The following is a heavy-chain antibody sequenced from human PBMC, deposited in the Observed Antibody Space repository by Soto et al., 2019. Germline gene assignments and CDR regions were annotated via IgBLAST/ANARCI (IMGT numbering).Heavy chain of an antibody. CDR2: ISAYNGNT. CDR3: ARDEDQNYYDSSGSFGFFDY. V-gene: IGHV1-18*01. J-gene: IGHJ4*02. D-gene: IGHD3-22*01. Sequence: ASVKVSCKASGYTFTSYGISWVRQAPGQGLEWMGWISAYNGNTNYAQKLRGRVTMTTDTSTSTAYMELRSLRSDDTAVYYCARDEDQNYYDSSGSFGFFDYWGQGTLVTVSS. CDR1: GYTFTSYG.